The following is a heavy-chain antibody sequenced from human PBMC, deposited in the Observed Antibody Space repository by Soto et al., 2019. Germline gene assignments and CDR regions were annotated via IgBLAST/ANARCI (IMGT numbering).Heavy chain of an antibody. CDR1: GGSITSGGYY. J-gene: IGHJ5*02. D-gene: IGHD3-10*01. CDR2: MYNSGST. CDR3: AREQRRGINYYGSGNYYNWFGP. V-gene: IGHV4-31*03. Sequence: SETLSLTCTVSGGSITSGGYYWSWIRQHPGKGLEWIGNMYNSGSTSYNTSLKSRVTISVDTSKNQFSLKLSSVTAADTAVYYCAREQRRGINYYGSGNYYNWFGPWGQGTVVTVS.